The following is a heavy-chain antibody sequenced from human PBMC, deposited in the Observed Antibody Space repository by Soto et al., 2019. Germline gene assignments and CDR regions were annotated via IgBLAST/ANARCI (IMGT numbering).Heavy chain of an antibody. D-gene: IGHD2-2*02. V-gene: IGHV3-23*01. J-gene: IGHJ6*02. CDR2: ISGSGGST. CDR1: GFTFSSYA. CDR3: AKDLRYCSSTSCYTHPYYYYYGMDV. Sequence: GSVRLSCAASGFTFSSYAMSWVRQAPGKGLEWVSAISGSGGSTYYADSVKGRFTISRDNSKNTLYLQMNSLRAEDTAVYYCAKDLRYCSSTSCYTHPYYYYYGMDVWGQGTTVSVSS.